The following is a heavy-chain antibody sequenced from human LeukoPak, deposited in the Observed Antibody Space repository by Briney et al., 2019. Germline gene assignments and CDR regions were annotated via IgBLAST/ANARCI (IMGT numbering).Heavy chain of an antibody. Sequence: SETLPLSCTVSGGSISRYYWSWIRQPPGKGLEWIGYIYYSGSTNYNPSLKSRVTISVDTSKNQFSLKLSSVTAADTAVYYCASWAAAAGTDRFVDYWGQGTLVTVSS. CDR1: GGSISRYY. J-gene: IGHJ4*02. V-gene: IGHV4-59*01. CDR3: ASWAAAAGTDRFVDY. D-gene: IGHD6-13*01. CDR2: IYYSGST.